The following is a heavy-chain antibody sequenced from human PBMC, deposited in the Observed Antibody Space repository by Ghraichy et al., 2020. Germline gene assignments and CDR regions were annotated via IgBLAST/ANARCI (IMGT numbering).Heavy chain of an antibody. CDR1: GLTFSSYG. V-gene: IGHV3-33*01. Sequence: AGSLRLSCAASGLTFSSYGMHWVRQAPGKGLEWVAGIWYDGSNKYYADSVKVRFTISSDNSKNTLYLQMNSLRAEDTAVYYCARVRAPYYDFWNGKGMAVWCNGTTVTVPS. J-gene: IGHJ6*04. D-gene: IGHD3-3*01. CDR3: ARVRAPYYDFWNGKGMAV. CDR2: IWYDGSNK.